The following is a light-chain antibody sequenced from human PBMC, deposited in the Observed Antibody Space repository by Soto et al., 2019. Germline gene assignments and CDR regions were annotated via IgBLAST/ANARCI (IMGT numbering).Light chain of an antibody. Sequence: QSALTQPASVSGSPGQSITISCTGTSSDVGGYNYVSWYQQHPGKAPKLMIYDGSNRPSGVSNRFSGSKSGNTSSLTISGLHAEDEADYYCSSYTSSSTLVVFGGGTKVTVL. CDR3: SSYTSSSTLVV. V-gene: IGLV2-14*01. CDR2: DGS. CDR1: SSDVGGYNY. J-gene: IGLJ2*01.